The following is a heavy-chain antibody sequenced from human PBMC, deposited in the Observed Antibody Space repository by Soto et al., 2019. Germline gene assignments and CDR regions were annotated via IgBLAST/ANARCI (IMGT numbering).Heavy chain of an antibody. Sequence: GGSLRHSCAASGFTFSTNAMSWVRQAPGKGLEWVSAISGSGGSTYYADSVKGRFTISRDNSKNTLYLQMNSLRAEDTAVYYCAKAPGYSYGLDYWGQGTLVTVSS. CDR1: GFTFSTNA. V-gene: IGHV3-23*01. D-gene: IGHD5-18*01. CDR3: AKAPGYSYGLDY. J-gene: IGHJ4*02. CDR2: ISGSGGST.